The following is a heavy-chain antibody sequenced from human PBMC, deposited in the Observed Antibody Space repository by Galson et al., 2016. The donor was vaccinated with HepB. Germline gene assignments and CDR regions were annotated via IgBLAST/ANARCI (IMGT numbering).Heavy chain of an antibody. D-gene: IGHD3-22*01. CDR3: ARRAATYDSSGYYYRADGDY. CDR1: GGSISSSSYY. V-gene: IGHV4-39*01. Sequence: ETLSLTCTVSGGSISSSSYYWGWIRQPPGKGLEWIGSIYYSGSTYYNPSLKSRVTISVDTSKNQFSLKLSSVTAADTAVYYCARRAATYDSSGYYYRADGDYWGQGTLVTVSS. J-gene: IGHJ4*02. CDR2: IYYSGST.